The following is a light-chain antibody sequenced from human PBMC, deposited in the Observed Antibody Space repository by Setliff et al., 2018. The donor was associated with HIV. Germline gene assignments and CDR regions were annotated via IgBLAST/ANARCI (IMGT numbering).Light chain of an antibody. CDR3: TSYTGGNTRG. CDR1: STDVGSYDY. V-gene: IGLV2-11*01. CDR2: DVN. J-gene: IGLJ1*01. Sequence: QSALTQPPSVSGSPGQSVTISCTGTSTDVGSYDYVSWYQQYPGKAPKLLIYDVNERPSGVPGRFSGSKSGNTASLTISGLRTEDEAAYYCTSYTGGNTRGFGTGTKSPS.